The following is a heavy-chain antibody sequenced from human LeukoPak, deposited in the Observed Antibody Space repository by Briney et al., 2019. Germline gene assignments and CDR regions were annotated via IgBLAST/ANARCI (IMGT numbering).Heavy chain of an antibody. Sequence: GGSLRLSCAASGFTVINNYMRWVRQAPGKGLEWVSGISGSGGSTYHADSVKGRFSISRDNSRNTVFLQMHSLRAEDTALYYCAKTTAGYSSGRYPGWPVDYWGQGTLVTASS. J-gene: IGHJ4*02. CDR2: ISGSGGST. CDR3: AKTTAGYSSGRYPGWPVDY. V-gene: IGHV3-23*01. CDR1: GFTVINNY. D-gene: IGHD6-19*01.